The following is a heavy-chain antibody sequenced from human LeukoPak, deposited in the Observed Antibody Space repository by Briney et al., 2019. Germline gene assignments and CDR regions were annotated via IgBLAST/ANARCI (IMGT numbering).Heavy chain of an antibody. J-gene: IGHJ4*02. CDR3: ARDGYSSSWYVIPYYLDS. CDR2: ISSSTNFI. D-gene: IGHD6-13*01. V-gene: IGHV3-21*06. CDR1: GFNFVNYN. Sequence: KPGGSLRLSCAASGFNFVNYNMVWVRQAPGKGLEWVSSISSSTNFIYYADSVKGRFTISRDNAKNSLYLQMNSLRAEDTAIYYCARDGYSSSWYVIPYYLDSWGQGTLVIVSS.